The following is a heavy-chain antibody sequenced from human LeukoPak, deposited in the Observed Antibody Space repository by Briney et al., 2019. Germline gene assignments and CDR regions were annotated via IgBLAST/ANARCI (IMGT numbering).Heavy chain of an antibody. CDR1: GFTVSSNY. V-gene: IGHV3-53*04. CDR3: ARDTPTTMARGAGMDV. CDR2: IYSGGST. Sequence: PGGSLRLSCAASGFTVSSNYMSWVRQAPGKGLEWVSVIYSGGSTYYADSVKGRFTISRHNSKNTLYLQMNSLRAEDTAVYYCARDTPTTMARGAGMDVWGQGTTVTVSS. J-gene: IGHJ6*02. D-gene: IGHD3-10*01.